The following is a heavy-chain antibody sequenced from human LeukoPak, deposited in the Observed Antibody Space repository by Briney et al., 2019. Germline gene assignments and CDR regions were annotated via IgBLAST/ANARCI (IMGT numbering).Heavy chain of an antibody. CDR3: AQRAYCSGASCYHHFDY. J-gene: IGHJ4*02. Sequence: PGGSLRLSCAASGFSFSNYGMSWVRQAPGRGLEWVSIISINGGSTYYADSVKGRFTMSRDNSENTLYLQMNSLRAEDTAVYYCAQRAYCSGASCYHHFDYWGQGTLVTVSS. V-gene: IGHV3-23*01. CDR1: GFSFSNYG. D-gene: IGHD2-15*01. CDR2: ISINGGST.